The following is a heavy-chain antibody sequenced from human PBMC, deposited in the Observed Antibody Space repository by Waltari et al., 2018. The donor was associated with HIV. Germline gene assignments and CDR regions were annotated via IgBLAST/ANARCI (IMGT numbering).Heavy chain of an antibody. D-gene: IGHD1-20*01. J-gene: IGHJ4*02. V-gene: IGHV1-46*01. CDR3: ASNFRGQFHYFDY. CDR2: INPSGGSK. Sequence: QVQLVQSGAEVKKPGASGKVSCKASGYTFTSYYMHWVRQGPGQGLEWMGIINPSGGSKSYAQKFQCRVTMTRDTSTSTVYMELSSRRSEDTAVYYCASNFRGQFHYFDYWGQGSLVTVAS. CDR1: GYTFTSYY.